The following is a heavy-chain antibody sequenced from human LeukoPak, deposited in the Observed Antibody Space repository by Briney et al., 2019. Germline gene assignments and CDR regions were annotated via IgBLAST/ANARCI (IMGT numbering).Heavy chain of an antibody. V-gene: IGHV4-34*01. D-gene: IGHD2/OR15-2a*01. J-gene: IGHJ5*02. CDR2: INHSGST. Sequence: SETLSLNCTVYGGSFSGYYWSWICQPPGKGLEWIGEINHSGSTNYNPSLKSRVTISVDTSKNQFSLKLSSVTAADTAVYYCARGGLKAENPVYNWFDPWGQGTLVTVSS. CDR1: GGSFSGYY. CDR3: ARGGLKAENPVYNWFDP.